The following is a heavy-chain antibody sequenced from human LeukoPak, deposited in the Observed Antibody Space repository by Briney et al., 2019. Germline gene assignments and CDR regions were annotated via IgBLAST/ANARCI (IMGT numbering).Heavy chain of an antibody. D-gene: IGHD3-22*01. Sequence: GGSLRLSCAASGFTFSSYWMSWVRQAPGKGLEWVANIKQDGSEKHYVDSVKGRFTISRDNAKNSLYLQMNSLRAEDTAVYYCARKVGDSSGYYYADNWFDPWGQGTLVTVSS. CDR2: IKQDGSEK. CDR1: GFTFSSYW. J-gene: IGHJ5*02. CDR3: ARKVGDSSGYYYADNWFDP. V-gene: IGHV3-7*01.